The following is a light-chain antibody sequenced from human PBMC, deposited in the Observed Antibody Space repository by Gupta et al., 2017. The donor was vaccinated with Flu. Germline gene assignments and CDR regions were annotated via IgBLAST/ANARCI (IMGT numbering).Light chain of an antibody. CDR1: QSINIY. V-gene: IGKV1-39*01. CDR3: QQSFSTPRT. Sequence: DIHMTQSPSSLSASVGDRVTITCRASQSINIYLNWYQHKPGKAPKLLIFDASSLRSEVPSRFSGSGSGTDFTLSISRVQPEDFATYYCQQSFSTPRTFGQGTRVEIK. J-gene: IGKJ1*01. CDR2: DAS.